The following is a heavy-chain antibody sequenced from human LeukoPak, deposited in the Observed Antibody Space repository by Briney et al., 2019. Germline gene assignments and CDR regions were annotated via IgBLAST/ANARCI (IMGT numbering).Heavy chain of an antibody. J-gene: IGHJ4*02. CDR2: ISDGDGST. Sequence: GGSLRLSCAASGFTFGSYAMGWVRQAPGKGLEWVSTISDGDGSTYYADSVKGRFTISRDNAKNSLYLQMNSLRAEDTALYYCAKDKTSTSLGMDYWGQGTLVTVSS. V-gene: IGHV3-23*01. CDR3: AKDKTSTSLGMDY. D-gene: IGHD7-27*01. CDR1: GFTFGSYA.